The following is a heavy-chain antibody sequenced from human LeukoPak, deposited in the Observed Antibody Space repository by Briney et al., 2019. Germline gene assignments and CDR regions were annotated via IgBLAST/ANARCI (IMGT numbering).Heavy chain of an antibody. CDR2: IIPIFGTA. J-gene: IGHJ4*02. D-gene: IGHD5-18*01. V-gene: IGHV1-69*01. CDR1: GGTFSSYA. CDR3: ARGSGYSHGPGPYYFDY. Sequence: VASVKVSCKASGGTFSSYAISWVRQAPGQGLEWMGGIIPIFGTANYAQKFQGRVTITADESTSTAYMELSSLRSEDTAVYYCARGSGYSHGPGPYYFDYWGQGTLVTVSS.